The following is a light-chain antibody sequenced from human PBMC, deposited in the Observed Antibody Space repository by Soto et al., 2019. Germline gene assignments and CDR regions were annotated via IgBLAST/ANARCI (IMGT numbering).Light chain of an antibody. Sequence: EIVLTQSPGTLSLSPGESATLSCRASQSVSKNLAWYQHKPGQGPRLVIYDASDRATGTPARFSGSGSGTEFTLTISSLQSEDFALYYCQQYNKWPLITFGQGTRLEI. CDR1: QSVSKN. CDR3: QQYNKWPLIT. J-gene: IGKJ5*01. V-gene: IGKV3D-15*01. CDR2: DAS.